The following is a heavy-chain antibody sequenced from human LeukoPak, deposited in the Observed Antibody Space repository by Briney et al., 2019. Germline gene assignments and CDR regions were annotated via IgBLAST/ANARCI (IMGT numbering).Heavy chain of an antibody. CDR3: ANQDSSAYTSLGCDY. J-gene: IGHJ4*02. CDR2: ISYDGSNK. V-gene: IGHV3-30*18. Sequence: PGRSLRLSCAASGFTFSSYGMHWVRQAPGKGLEWVAVISYDGSNKYYADSVKGRFTISRDNSKDTVYLQMNSLRAEDTAVYYCANQDSSAYTSLGCDYWGQGTLVTVSS. D-gene: IGHD3-22*01. CDR1: GFTFSSYG.